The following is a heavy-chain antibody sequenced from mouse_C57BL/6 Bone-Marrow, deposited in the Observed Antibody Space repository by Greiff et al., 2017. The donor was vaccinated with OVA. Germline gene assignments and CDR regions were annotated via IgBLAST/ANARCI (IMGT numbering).Heavy chain of an antibody. CDR1: GFSLTSYG. V-gene: IGHV2-4*01. D-gene: IGHD1-1*01. J-gene: IGHJ4*01. CDR2: IWSGGST. CDR3: AKKGNYGSSYYAMDY. Sequence: QVQLKQSGPGLVQPSQSLSITCTVSGFSLTSYGVHWVRQPPGKGLEWLGVIWSGGSTDYNAAFISRLSISKDNSKSQVFFKMNSLQADDTAIYYCAKKGNYGSSYYAMDYWGQGTSVTVSS.